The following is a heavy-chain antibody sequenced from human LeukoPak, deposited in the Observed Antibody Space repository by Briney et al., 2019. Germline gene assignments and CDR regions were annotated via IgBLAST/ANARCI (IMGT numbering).Heavy chain of an antibody. J-gene: IGHJ4*02. V-gene: IGHV3-7*01. D-gene: IGHD3-22*01. CDR2: IKQDGSEK. CDR1: GFTFSTYW. CDR3: AAPFYPRYDNSGYYYY. Sequence: GGSLRLSCAASGFTFSTYWMSWVRQAPGKGLEWVANIKQDGSEKYYVDSVKGRFTISRDNAKNSLYLQVNSLRAEDTAVYYCAAPFYPRYDNSGYYYYWGQGTLVTVSS.